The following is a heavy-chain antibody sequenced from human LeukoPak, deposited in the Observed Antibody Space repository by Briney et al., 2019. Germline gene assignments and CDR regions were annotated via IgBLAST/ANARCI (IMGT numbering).Heavy chain of an antibody. J-gene: IGHJ4*02. V-gene: IGHV1-18*01. CDR1: GYTFSNFG. Sequence: ASVKVSCKTSGYTFSNFGISWVRQAPGQGLERMGWISGNNDNPNYGQKFQGRFTVTTDSSTSTAYMELRNLRSDDTAVYYCARDGTSTDDYWGQGTLVTVSS. CDR3: ARDGTSTDDY. CDR2: ISGNNDNP. D-gene: IGHD2-2*01.